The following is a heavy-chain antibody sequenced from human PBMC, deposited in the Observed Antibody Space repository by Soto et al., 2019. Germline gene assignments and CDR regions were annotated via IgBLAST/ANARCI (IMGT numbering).Heavy chain of an antibody. Sequence: QLQLQESGPGLVKPSETLSLTCSVSDDSINSDKYYWGWIRQPPGKSLEWIGSIYYRGNAYYNPSRQTRVTISLDKSKSQFSLKLNSVTAADSAVYFCARLEGLATISYYFDFWGPGALVTVSS. D-gene: IGHD5-12*01. CDR1: DDSINSDKYY. V-gene: IGHV4-39*01. CDR3: ARLEGLATISYYFDF. J-gene: IGHJ4*02. CDR2: IYYRGNA.